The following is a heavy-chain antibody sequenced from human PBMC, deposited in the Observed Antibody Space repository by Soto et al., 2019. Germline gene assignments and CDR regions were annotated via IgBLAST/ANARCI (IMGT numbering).Heavy chain of an antibody. CDR1: GGSITGYY. D-gene: IGHD2-2*01. Sequence: QVQLQESGPGLVKPSETLSLTCTFSGGSITGYYWSWIRQAPGKGLEWIGYIYHSGSSNYNPSLRGRATLSLNASKNQFSLKLRSLTAADTALYYCERGSLRVPTYEFNWYFDLWGRGAVVTVSS. V-gene: IGHV4-59*01. J-gene: IGHJ2*01. CDR2: IYHSGSS. CDR3: ERGSLRVPTYEFNWYFDL.